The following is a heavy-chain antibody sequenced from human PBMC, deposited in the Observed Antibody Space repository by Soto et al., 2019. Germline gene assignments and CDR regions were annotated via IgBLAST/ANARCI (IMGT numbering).Heavy chain of an antibody. V-gene: IGHV3-15*07. CDR1: GFTFSNAW. CDR2: IKSKTDGGTT. CDR3: TTANCSSTSCQGPYYYGMDV. D-gene: IGHD2-2*01. J-gene: IGHJ6*02. Sequence: GGSLRLSCAASGFTFSNAWMNWVRQAPGKGLEWVGRIKSKTDGGTTDYAAPVKGRFTISRDDSKNTLYLQMNSLKTEDTAVYYCTTANCSSTSCQGPYYYGMDVWGQGTTVTVSS.